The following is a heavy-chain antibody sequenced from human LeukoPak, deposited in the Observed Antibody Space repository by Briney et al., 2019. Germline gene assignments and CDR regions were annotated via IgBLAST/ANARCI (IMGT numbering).Heavy chain of an antibody. Sequence: ASVKVSCKASGYTFTSYAMNWVRQAPEQGLEWMGWINTNTGNPTYAQGFTGRFVFSLDTSVSTAYLQISSLKAEDTAVYYCARDLPAKWELPQGGDYWGQGTLVTVSS. CDR2: INTNTGNP. CDR3: ARDLPAKWELPQGGDY. J-gene: IGHJ4*02. CDR1: GYTFTSYA. V-gene: IGHV7-4-1*02. D-gene: IGHD1-26*01.